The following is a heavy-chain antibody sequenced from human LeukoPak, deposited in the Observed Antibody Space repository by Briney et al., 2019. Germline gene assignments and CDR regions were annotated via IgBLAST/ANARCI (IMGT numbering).Heavy chain of an antibody. D-gene: IGHD2-15*01. V-gene: IGHV4-34*01. J-gene: IGHJ5*02. CDR2: INQSGSA. Sequence: AETLSLTCAVYGGSFSGYSWSWIRQPPGKGLVWIGEINQSGSANYNPSLKSRVSISVDTSKNQFSLNLSSVTAADTAVYYRARGLVDCSGGSCYLGRFDPWGQGTLVTASS. CDR3: ARGLVDCSGGSCYLGRFDP. CDR1: GGSFSGYS.